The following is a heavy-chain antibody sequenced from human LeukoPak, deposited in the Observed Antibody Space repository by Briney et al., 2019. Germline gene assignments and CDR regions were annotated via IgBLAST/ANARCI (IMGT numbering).Heavy chain of an antibody. CDR3: ARPDAYGDYDC. Sequence: ASVKVSCKASGYTFTNYYMHWVRQAPGQGLEWMGIINPTGGTTTYAQKFQGRVTMTRDTSTSTVYMELSSLRSDDTAVYYCARPDAYGDYDCWGQGTLVTVSS. CDR1: GYTFTNYY. V-gene: IGHV1-46*01. J-gene: IGHJ4*02. CDR2: INPTGGTT. D-gene: IGHD4-17*01.